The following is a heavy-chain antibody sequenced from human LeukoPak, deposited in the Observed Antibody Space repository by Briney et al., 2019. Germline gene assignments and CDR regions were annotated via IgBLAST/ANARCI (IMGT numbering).Heavy chain of an antibody. V-gene: IGHV4-34*01. Sequence: SETLSLTCAVYGGSFSGYYWSWIRQPPGKGLEWIGEINHSGSTNYNPSLKSRVTISVDTSKNQFSLKLSSVTAADTAVYYCARAGCSSTICYLYFDYWGQGTLVTVSS. J-gene: IGHJ4*02. CDR2: INHSGST. CDR3: ARAGCSSTICYLYFDY. D-gene: IGHD2-2*01. CDR1: GGSFSGYY.